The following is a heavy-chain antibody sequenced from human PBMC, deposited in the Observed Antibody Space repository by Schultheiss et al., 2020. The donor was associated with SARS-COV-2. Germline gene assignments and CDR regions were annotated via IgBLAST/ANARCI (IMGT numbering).Heavy chain of an antibody. Sequence: ASVKVSCKASGYTFTGYYMHWVRQAPGQGLEWMGWINPNSGGTNYAQKFQGWVTMTRDTSISTAYMELSRLRSDDTAVYYCAKARRINYDGDAFDIWGQGTMVTVSS. CDR3: AKARRINYDGDAFDI. CDR1: GYTFTGYY. CDR2: INPNSGGT. V-gene: IGHV1-2*04. D-gene: IGHD3-22*01. J-gene: IGHJ3*02.